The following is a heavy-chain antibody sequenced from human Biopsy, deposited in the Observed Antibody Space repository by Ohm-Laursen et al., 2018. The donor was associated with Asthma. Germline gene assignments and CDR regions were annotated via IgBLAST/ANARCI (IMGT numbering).Heavy chain of an antibody. V-gene: IGHV1-3*04. Sequence: SVKLSCKASGYNFISFAIHWVRQAPGQRLEWMGWVNTGNGDTKYSQKFQGRVTITRDTSASTAYMELRSLRSKDTSTYYCARTYYDFLTGQVKDVFGVWGQGTMVTVSS. J-gene: IGHJ3*01. CDR2: VNTGNGDT. CDR3: ARTYYDFLTGQVKDVFGV. CDR1: GYNFISFA. D-gene: IGHD3-9*01.